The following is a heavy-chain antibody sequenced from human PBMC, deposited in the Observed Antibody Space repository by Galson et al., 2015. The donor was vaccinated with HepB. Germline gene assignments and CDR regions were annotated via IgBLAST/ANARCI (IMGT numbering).Heavy chain of an antibody. CDR2: ISAYNGNT. Sequence: SVKVSCKASGYTFTSYGICWVRQAPGQGLEWMGWISAYNGNTNYAQKLQGRVTMTTDTSTSTAYMVLRSLRSDDTAVYYCAREPNYYDSSGTFDYWGQGTLVTVSS. CDR3: AREPNYYDSSGTFDY. D-gene: IGHD3-22*01. J-gene: IGHJ4*02. V-gene: IGHV1-18*04. CDR1: GYTFTSYG.